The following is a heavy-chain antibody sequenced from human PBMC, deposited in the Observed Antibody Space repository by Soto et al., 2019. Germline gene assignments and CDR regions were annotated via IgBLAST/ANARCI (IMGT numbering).Heavy chain of an antibody. CDR2: IYYSGST. J-gene: IGHJ6*02. CDR3: ARVCGGDCHYGMDV. Sequence: QVQLQESGPGLVKPSQTLSLTCTVSGGSISSGGYYWSWIRQHPGKGLEWIGYIYYSGSTYYNPSLKRRVTRSVDPSKNQFSLKLSSVTAADTAVYYCARVCGGDCHYGMDVWGQGTTVTVSS. D-gene: IGHD2-21*02. CDR1: GGSISSGGYY. V-gene: IGHV4-31*03.